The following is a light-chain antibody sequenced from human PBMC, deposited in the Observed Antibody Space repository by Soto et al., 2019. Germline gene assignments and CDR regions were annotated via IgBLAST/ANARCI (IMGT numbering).Light chain of an antibody. V-gene: IGKV1-39*01. Sequence: DIQMTQSPSSLSASVGDRVIITCRASQSISTYLNWYQHKPGNAPKLLLSAASPLHSGVPSRFSGSGSGSDFTLTISSPQPEDFATYFCQQRYNPPYTFGQVTKVEI. J-gene: IGKJ2*01. CDR1: QSISTY. CDR3: QQRYNPPYT. CDR2: AAS.